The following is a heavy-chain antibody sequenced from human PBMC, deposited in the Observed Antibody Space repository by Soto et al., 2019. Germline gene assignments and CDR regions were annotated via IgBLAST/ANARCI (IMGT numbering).Heavy chain of an antibody. Sequence: QVHLVQSGAEVKKPGASVRVSCKASGYSVTDYAIHWLRQAPGQTVEWMGWVNPANGHTKYSEKYQGRVTISWDSSATTATMELTSLTSEDMAVYYCARDSEGLVLGAENFQHCGQGALVTVSS. CDR3: ARDSEGLVLGAENFQH. V-gene: IGHV1-3*01. CDR2: VNPANGHT. D-gene: IGHD3-10*01. J-gene: IGHJ1*01. CDR1: GYSVTDYA.